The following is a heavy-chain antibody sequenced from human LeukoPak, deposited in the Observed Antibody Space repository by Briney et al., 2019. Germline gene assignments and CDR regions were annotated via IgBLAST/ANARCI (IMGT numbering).Heavy chain of an antibody. Sequence: SETLSLTCTVSGGSISSYYWSWIRQPPGKGLQWIGYIYYSGSTNYNPSLKSRVTISVDTSKNQFSLKLSSVTAADTAVYYCARALGDFSGRYYYYYMDVWGKGTTVTVSS. CDR3: ARALGDFSGRYYYYYMDV. CDR2: IYYSGST. V-gene: IGHV4-59*01. J-gene: IGHJ6*03. D-gene: IGHD3-3*01. CDR1: GGSISSYY.